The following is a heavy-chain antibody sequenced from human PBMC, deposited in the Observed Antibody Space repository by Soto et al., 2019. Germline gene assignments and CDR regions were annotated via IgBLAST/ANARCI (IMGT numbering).Heavy chain of an antibody. V-gene: IGHV6-1*01. D-gene: IGHD5-12*01. CDR3: ARVLRATSLLDNWFDP. CDR2: TYYRSKWYN. J-gene: IGHJ5*02. Sequence: SQTLSLTCAISGDSVSSNSAAWNWIRQSPSRGLEWLGRTYYRSKWYNDYAVSVKSRITINPDTSKNQFSLQLNSVTPEDTAVYYCARVLRATSLLDNWFDPWGQGTLVTVSS. CDR1: GDSVSSNSAA.